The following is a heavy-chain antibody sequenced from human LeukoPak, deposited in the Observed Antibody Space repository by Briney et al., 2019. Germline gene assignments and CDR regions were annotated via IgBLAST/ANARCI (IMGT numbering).Heavy chain of an antibody. Sequence: GGSLRLSCVASGFTVSRNVMSWVRQAPGKGLEWVSGISWNSGSIGYADSVKGRFTISRDNAKNSLYLQMNSLRAEDMALYYCAKAYCSSTSCHCDYWGQGTLVTVSS. CDR2: ISWNSGSI. V-gene: IGHV3-9*03. CDR3: AKAYCSSTSCHCDY. CDR1: GFTVSRNV. D-gene: IGHD2-2*01. J-gene: IGHJ4*02.